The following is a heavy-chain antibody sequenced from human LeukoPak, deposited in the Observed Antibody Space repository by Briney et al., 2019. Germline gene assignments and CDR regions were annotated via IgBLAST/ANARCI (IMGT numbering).Heavy chain of an antibody. Sequence: ASVKVSCKASGYTFTGYYMHWARQVPGQGLEWMGRINPNSGGTNYAQKFQGRVTMTRDTSISTAYMELSRLRSDDTAVYYCARENRGYSYGSIDYWGQGTLVTVSS. J-gene: IGHJ4*02. CDR2: INPNSGGT. CDR3: ARENRGYSYGSIDY. V-gene: IGHV1-2*06. CDR1: GYTFTGYY. D-gene: IGHD5-18*01.